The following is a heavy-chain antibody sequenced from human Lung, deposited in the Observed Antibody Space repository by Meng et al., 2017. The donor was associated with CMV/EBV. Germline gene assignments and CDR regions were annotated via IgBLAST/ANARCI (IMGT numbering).Heavy chain of an antibody. Sequence: GGSLRLSCDACGFRFDGFGMGWVPQAPGKGMEWSSGIDWNGGRTVYADSVKGRFTISRDNAENSLYVQMNSLRDEDRAVFYGVGDRIAYGLDVWGQGTTVTVSS. V-gene: IGHV3-20*04. CDR1: GFRFDGFG. CDR3: VGDRIAYGLDV. D-gene: IGHD2-15*01. J-gene: IGHJ6*02. CDR2: IDWNGGRT.